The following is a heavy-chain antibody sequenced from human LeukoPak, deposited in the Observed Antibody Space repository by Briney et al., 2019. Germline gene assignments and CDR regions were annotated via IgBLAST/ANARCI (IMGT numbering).Heavy chain of an antibody. J-gene: IGHJ4*02. Sequence: GGSVRLFCAASGFTFSDYYMSWIRQAPGKGLEWVSYISSSGSTIYYADSVKGRFTISRDNAKNSLYLQMNSLRAEDTAVYYCARVRGYYYGSGSFRPYYFDYWGQGTLVTVSS. CDR1: GFTFSDYY. CDR2: ISSSGSTI. V-gene: IGHV3-11*04. CDR3: ARVRGYYYGSGSFRPYYFDY. D-gene: IGHD3-10*01.